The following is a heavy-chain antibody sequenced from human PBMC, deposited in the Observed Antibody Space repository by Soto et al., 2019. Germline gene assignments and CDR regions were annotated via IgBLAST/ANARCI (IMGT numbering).Heavy chain of an antibody. Sequence: QVQLVQSGAEVKKPGSSVKVSCKASGGTFSSYAISWVRQAPGQGLEWMGGIIPIFDTADYAQKFQGRVTSTADEYPSTAYLELSSLRSADTAVYYCASHGITGAWVYYYGMDVWGQGTTVTVSS. J-gene: IGHJ6*02. D-gene: IGHD1-20*01. V-gene: IGHV1-69*12. CDR3: ASHGITGAWVYYYGMDV. CDR2: IIPIFDTA. CDR1: GGTFSSYA.